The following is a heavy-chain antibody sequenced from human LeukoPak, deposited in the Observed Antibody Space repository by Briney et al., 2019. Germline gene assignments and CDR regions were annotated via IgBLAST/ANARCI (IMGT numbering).Heavy chain of an antibody. CDR1: GFTFSSYA. CDR2: ISYDGSNK. CDR3: ARDSGWYVPGY. D-gene: IGHD6-19*01. J-gene: IGHJ4*02. Sequence: GSLRLSCAASGFTFSSYAMHWVRQAPGKGLEWVAVISYDGSNKYYADSAKGRFTISRDNSKNTLYLQMNSLRAEDTAVYYCARDSGWYVPGYWGQGTLVTVSS. V-gene: IGHV3-30*04.